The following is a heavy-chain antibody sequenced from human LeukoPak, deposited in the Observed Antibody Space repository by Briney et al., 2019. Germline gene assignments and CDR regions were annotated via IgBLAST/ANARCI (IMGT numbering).Heavy chain of an antibody. CDR2: IYPGDSDT. CDR1: GYSFTSYW. CDR3: ARHREKVVAALYPEGLSFDP. J-gene: IGHJ5*02. V-gene: IGHV5-51*01. Sequence: GESLKISCKGSGYSFTSYWVGWVRQMPGKGLEWMGIIYPGDSDTRYSPSFQDQVTISADKSISTAYLQWSSLKASDTAMYYCARHREKVVAALYPEGLSFDPWGQGTLVSVSS. D-gene: IGHD2-15*01.